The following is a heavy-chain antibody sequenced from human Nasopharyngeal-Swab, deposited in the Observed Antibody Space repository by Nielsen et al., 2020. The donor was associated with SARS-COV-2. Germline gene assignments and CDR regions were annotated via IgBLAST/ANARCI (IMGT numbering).Heavy chain of an antibody. CDR1: GFTFDDYA. J-gene: IGHJ6*02. Sequence: SLKISCAASGFTFDDYAMHWVRQAPGKGLEWVSGISWNSGSIGYADSVKGRFTISRDNAKNSLYLQMNSLRAEDTALYYCAKDIGSGYDFWSGYRTDYYFGMDVWGQGTTVTVSS. D-gene: IGHD3-3*01. CDR3: AKDIGSGYDFWSGYRTDYYFGMDV. V-gene: IGHV3-9*01. CDR2: ISWNSGSI.